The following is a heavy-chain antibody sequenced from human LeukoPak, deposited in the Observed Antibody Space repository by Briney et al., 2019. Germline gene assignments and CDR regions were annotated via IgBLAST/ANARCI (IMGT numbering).Heavy chain of an antibody. CDR3: ARDSGGGNFDF. J-gene: IGHJ4*02. V-gene: IGHV3-11*01. Sequence: PGGSLRLSCAASGFTFSDYYMNWIRQAPGKGLEWVSYMSNSGGTIYYAESVEGRFAMSRDNTKNSLYLQMNSLRAEDTAVYYCARDSGGGNFDFWGQGTVVTVSS. D-gene: IGHD4-23*01. CDR1: GFTFSDYY. CDR2: MSNSGGTI.